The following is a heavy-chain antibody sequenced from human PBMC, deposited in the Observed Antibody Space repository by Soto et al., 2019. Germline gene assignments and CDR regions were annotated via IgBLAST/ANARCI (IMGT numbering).Heavy chain of an antibody. CDR3: ARGDCVGGSCYSLAGSFYYYMDA. CDR1: GFTFRNYW. Sequence: EVQLVESGGGLVQPGGSLRLSCAASGFTFRNYWMYWVRQAPGQGREGVSRINSDGSVSSYADSVKGRLTISRDNVKNTLYLLMDSLRAEDTAVYYCARGDCVGGSCYSLAGSFYYYMDAWGKGTTVTVFS. D-gene: IGHD2-15*01. J-gene: IGHJ6*03. CDR2: INSDGSVS. V-gene: IGHV3-74*02.